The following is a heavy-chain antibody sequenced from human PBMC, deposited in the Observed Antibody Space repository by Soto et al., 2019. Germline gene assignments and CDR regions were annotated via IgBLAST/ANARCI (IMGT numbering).Heavy chain of an antibody. V-gene: IGHV1-69*02. J-gene: IGHJ4*02. CDR2: IIPILGIA. CDR1: GGTFSSYT. D-gene: IGHD3-10*01. CDR3: ATGLWREFDS. Sequence: QVQLVQSGAEVKKPGSSVNVSCKASGGTFSSYTISWVRQAPGQGLEWMGRIIPILGIANYAQKFQSRVTITADKPTRTAYIELSSLRSEDTAVYYCATGLWREFDSWGQGTLVTVSS.